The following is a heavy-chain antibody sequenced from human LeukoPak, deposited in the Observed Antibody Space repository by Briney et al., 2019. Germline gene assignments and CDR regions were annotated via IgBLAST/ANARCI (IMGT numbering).Heavy chain of an antibody. CDR3: ARDFDGSGSQGGGYFDY. Sequence: SETLSLTCTVSGGSISSSSYYWGWIRQPPGKGREWIGSIYYSGSTYYNPSLKSRVTISVDTSKNQFSLKLSSVTAADTAVYYCARDFDGSGSQGGGYFDYWGQGTLVTVSS. D-gene: IGHD3-10*01. J-gene: IGHJ4*02. CDR2: IYYSGST. V-gene: IGHV4-39*07. CDR1: GGSISSSSYY.